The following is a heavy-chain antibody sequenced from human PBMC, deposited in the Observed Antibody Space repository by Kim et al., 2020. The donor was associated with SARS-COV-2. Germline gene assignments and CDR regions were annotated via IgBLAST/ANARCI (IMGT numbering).Heavy chain of an antibody. CDR3: AREYCGGDCLEYYYYGMDV. J-gene: IGHJ6*02. D-gene: IGHD2-21*02. Sequence: ASVKVSCKASGYTFTSYGISWVRQAPGQGLEWMGWISAYNGNTNYAQKLQGRVTMTTDTSTSTAYMELRSLRSDDTPVYYCAREYCGGDCLEYYYYGMDVWGQGTTVTVSS. CDR1: GYTFTSYG. V-gene: IGHV1-18*04. CDR2: ISAYNGNT.